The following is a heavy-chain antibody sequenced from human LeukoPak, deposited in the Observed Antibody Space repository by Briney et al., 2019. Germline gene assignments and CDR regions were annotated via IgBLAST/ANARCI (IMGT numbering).Heavy chain of an antibody. V-gene: IGHV3-33*06. CDR3: AKVGGQWLSWFDP. J-gene: IGHJ5*02. CDR2: IWYDGSNK. CDR1: GFTFSSYS. Sequence: GGSLRLSCAASGFTFSSYSMNWVRQAPGKGLEWVAVIWYDGSNKYYADSVKGRFTISRDNSKNTLYLQMNSLRAEDTAVYYCAKVGGQWLSWFDPWGQGTLVTVSS. D-gene: IGHD6-19*01.